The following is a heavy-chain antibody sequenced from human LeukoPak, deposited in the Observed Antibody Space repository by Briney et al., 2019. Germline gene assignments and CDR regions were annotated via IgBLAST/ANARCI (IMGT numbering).Heavy chain of an antibody. V-gene: IGHV3-21*01. CDR1: GCTFSYYT. J-gene: IGHJ4*01. Sequence: SGGSLRLSCAASGCTFSYYTMIWVRQAPGRGLEWVSFISSSSTYIYYADSVKGRFTISRDNAKNSQYLQMNSLRAEDTAVYYCVKGGRTTGTTVFDYWGHGTLVTVSS. CDR3: VKGGRTTGTTVFDY. CDR2: ISSSSTYI. D-gene: IGHD1-1*01.